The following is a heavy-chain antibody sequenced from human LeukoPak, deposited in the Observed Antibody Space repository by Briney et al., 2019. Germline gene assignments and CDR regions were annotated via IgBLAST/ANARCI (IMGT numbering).Heavy chain of an antibody. CDR3: ASEQTYYDILTGYYIGY. Sequence: PGESLKTSCKGSGYSFTSYWISWVRQMPGKGLEWMGRIDPSDSYTNYSPSFQGHVTISADKSISTAYLQWSSLKASDTAMYYCASEQTYYDILTGYYIGYWGQGTLVTVSS. D-gene: IGHD3-9*01. CDR1: GYSFTSYW. V-gene: IGHV5-10-1*01. CDR2: IDPSDSYT. J-gene: IGHJ4*02.